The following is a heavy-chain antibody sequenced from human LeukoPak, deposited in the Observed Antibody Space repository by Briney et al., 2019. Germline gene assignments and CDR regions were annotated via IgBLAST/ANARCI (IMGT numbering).Heavy chain of an antibody. V-gene: IGHV4-30-4*08. CDR3: ARWFGELGAFDI. CDR2: IYYSGST. J-gene: IGHJ3*02. D-gene: IGHD3-10*01. CDR1: GGSISSYY. Sequence: PSETLSLTCTVSGGSISSYYWSWIRQPPGKGLEWIGYIYYSGSTYYNPSLKSRVTISVDTSKNQFSLKLSSVTAADTAVYYCARWFGELGAFDIWGQGTMVTVSS.